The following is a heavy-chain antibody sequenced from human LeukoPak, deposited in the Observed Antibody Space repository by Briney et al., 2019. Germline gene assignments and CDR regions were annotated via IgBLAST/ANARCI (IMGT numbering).Heavy chain of an antibody. CDR1: GFTFSSYA. V-gene: IGHV3-23*01. D-gene: IGHD2-8*01. CDR3: AKDRSCTNDICHGDFDY. CDR2: ISGSGGST. J-gene: IGHJ4*02. Sequence: PGGSLRLSCAASGFTFSSYAVSWVRQAPGKGLGWVSSISGSGGSTYSADSVKGRSTISRDNSKNTLYLQMNSLRAEDTALYYCAKDRSCTNDICHGDFDYWGQGTLVTVSS.